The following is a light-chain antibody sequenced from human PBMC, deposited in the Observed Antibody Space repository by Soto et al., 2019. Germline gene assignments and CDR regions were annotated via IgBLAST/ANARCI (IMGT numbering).Light chain of an antibody. CDR2: GAS. Sequence: MTQSPSSLSASVGDRVTITCRASQSISSNLAWYQQKPGQAPRFLIYGASTRATGIPARFSGSGSGTEFTLTISSLQSEDFAVYYCQQYDNWPLTFGGGTKVDIK. CDR3: QQYDNWPLT. J-gene: IGKJ4*01. CDR1: QSISSN. V-gene: IGKV3-15*01.